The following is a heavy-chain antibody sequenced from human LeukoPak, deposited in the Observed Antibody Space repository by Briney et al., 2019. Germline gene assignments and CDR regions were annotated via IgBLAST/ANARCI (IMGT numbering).Heavy chain of an antibody. CDR2: IKQDGSEE. V-gene: IGHV3-7*03. Sequence: GGSLRLSCAASGFTFSNYWMSWVRQAPGKGLEWVANIKQDGSEEYFVDSVRGRFTISRDNAKNSLFLQMNSLRAEDTAVYYCARARVVTKWIDYWGQGTPVTVSS. CDR3: ARARVVTKWIDY. J-gene: IGHJ4*02. D-gene: IGHD2-21*02. CDR1: GFTFSNYW.